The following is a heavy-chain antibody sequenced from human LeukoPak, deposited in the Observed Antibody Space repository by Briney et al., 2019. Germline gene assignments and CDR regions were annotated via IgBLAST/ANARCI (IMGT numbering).Heavy chain of an antibody. CDR1: GGSISSYY. V-gene: IGHV4-59*01. D-gene: IGHD6-13*01. Sequence: PSETLSLTCTVSGGSISSYYWSWIRQPPGKGLEWTGYIYYSGSTNYNPSLKSRVTISVDTSKNQFSLKLSSVTAADTAVYYCARDLAAAGTRWFDPWGQGTLVTVSS. CDR2: IYYSGST. J-gene: IGHJ5*02. CDR3: ARDLAAAGTRWFDP.